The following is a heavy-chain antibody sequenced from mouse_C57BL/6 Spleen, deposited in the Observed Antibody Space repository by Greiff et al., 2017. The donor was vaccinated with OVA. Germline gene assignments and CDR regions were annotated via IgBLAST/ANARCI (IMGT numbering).Heavy chain of an antibody. CDR3: AREGDYYGSSYGGAMDY. CDR1: VYTFTSYW. D-gene: IGHD1-1*01. J-gene: IGHJ4*01. CDR2: IDPSDSET. V-gene: IGHV1-52*01. Sequence: QVQVQQSGAELVRPGSSVKLSCKASVYTFTSYWMHWVTPRPIQGLEWICNIDPSDSETHSNQKFKDKATLTLDKSSRTAYMQLSSLTSEDSAVYYCAREGDYYGSSYGGAMDYWGQGTSVTVSS.